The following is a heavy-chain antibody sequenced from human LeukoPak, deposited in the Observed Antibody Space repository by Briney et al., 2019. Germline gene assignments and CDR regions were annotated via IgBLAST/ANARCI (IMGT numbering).Heavy chain of an antibody. D-gene: IGHD6-19*01. CDR3: ARDYVGVAGTFDY. CDR2: INHSGST. V-gene: IGHV4-34*01. CDR1: GFTFSSYA. J-gene: IGHJ4*02. Sequence: GSLRLSCAASGFTFSSYAMSWVRQPPGKGLEWIGEINHSGSTNYNPFLKSRVTISLDTSKNQFSLRLSSVTAADTAVYYCARDYVGVAGTFDYWGQGTLVTVSS.